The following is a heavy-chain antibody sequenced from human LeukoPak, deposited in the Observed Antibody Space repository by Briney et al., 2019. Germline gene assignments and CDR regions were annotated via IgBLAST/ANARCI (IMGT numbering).Heavy chain of an antibody. J-gene: IGHJ5*02. V-gene: IGHV4-34*01. Sequence: SETLSLTCTVSGDSISSYYWSWIRQPPGKGLEWIGEINHSGSTNYNPSLKSRVTISVDTSKNQFSLKLSSVTAADTAVYYCARFRIRYYYDSSGPNWFDPWGQGTLVTVSS. CDR1: GDSISSYY. CDR3: ARFRIRYYYDSSGPNWFDP. CDR2: INHSGST. D-gene: IGHD3-22*01.